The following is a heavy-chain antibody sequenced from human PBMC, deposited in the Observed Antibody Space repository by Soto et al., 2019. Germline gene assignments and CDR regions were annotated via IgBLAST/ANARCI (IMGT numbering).Heavy chain of an antibody. CDR1: GFTFSGYI. V-gene: IGHV3-30-3*01. CDR3: AREDESSGHAGTFQH. J-gene: IGHJ1*01. CDR2: ISHDGNK. D-gene: IGHD3-22*01. Sequence: QVQLVESGGYMVQPGRSLRLSSAASGFTFSGYIFHWVRQTPGKGLEWVGLISHDGNKQYADSVKDRFTISRDNSKNEVHLQMNSLSAEDTALYYCAREDESSGHAGTFQHWGQGTLVTVSP.